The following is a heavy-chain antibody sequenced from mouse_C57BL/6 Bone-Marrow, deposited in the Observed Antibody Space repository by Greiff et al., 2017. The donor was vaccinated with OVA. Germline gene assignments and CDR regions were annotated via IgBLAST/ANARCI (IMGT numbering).Heavy chain of an antibody. CDR3: ARSEGTWFAD. V-gene: IGHV1-50*01. Sequence: VQLQQPGAELVKPGASVKLSCKASGYTFTSYWMQWVKQRPGQGLEWIGEIDPSDSYTNYNQKFKGKATLTVDTSSSTAYMQLSSLTSEDSAVYYCARSEGTWFADWGQGTLVTVSA. CDR1: GYTFTSYW. J-gene: IGHJ3*01. D-gene: IGHD3-3*01. CDR2: IDPSDSYT.